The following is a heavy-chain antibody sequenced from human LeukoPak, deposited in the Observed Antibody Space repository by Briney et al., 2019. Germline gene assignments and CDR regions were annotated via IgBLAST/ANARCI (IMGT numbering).Heavy chain of an antibody. D-gene: IGHD3-3*01. CDR3: ARDIGGIFGVVIGGLDY. Sequence: ASVKVSCKASGYTFTGYYMHWVRQAPGQGLEWTGWINPNSGGTNYAQKFQGRVTMTRDTSISTAYMELSRLRSDDTAVYYCARDIGGIFGVVIGGLDYWGQGTLSPSPQ. J-gene: IGHJ4*02. CDR2: INPNSGGT. V-gene: IGHV1-2*02. CDR1: GYTFTGYY.